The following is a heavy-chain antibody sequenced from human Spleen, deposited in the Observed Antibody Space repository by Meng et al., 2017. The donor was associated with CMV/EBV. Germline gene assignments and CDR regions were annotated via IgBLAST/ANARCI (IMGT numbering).Heavy chain of an antibody. J-gene: IGHJ6*02. CDR2: VIPLFSTS. V-gene: IGHV1-69*01. D-gene: IGHD2-2*02. Sequence: ISWVRQAPGHGLEWMGGVIPLFSTSNYAQKFRGRVTITADESTRTAYMKLSSLKSEDTAVYYCARDRTGDCSSTSCYNYYYYYGMDVWGQGTTVTVSS. CDR3: ARDRTGDCSSTSCYNYYYYYGMDV.